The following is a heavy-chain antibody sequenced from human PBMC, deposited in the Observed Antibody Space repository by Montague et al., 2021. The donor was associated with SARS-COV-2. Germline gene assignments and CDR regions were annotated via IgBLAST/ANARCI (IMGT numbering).Heavy chain of an antibody. Sequence: SLRLSCAASGFTFSNYEMNWVRQAPGKGLEWVLYISSSGSTIYYADSVKGRFTTSRDNAQNSLYLQMNSLRAEDTGVYYCARDRGYGDFYYYGMDVWAKGPRSPSP. CDR3: ARDRGYGDFYYYGMDV. V-gene: IGHV3-48*03. CDR1: GFTFSNYE. D-gene: IGHD3-10*01. J-gene: IGHJ6*02. CDR2: ISSSGSTI.